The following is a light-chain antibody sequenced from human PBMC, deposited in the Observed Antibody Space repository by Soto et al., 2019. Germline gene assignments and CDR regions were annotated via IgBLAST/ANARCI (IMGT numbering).Light chain of an antibody. CDR1: QSISSH. CDR2: KAS. CDR3: QQLNSYPIT. V-gene: IGKV1-9*01. J-gene: IGKJ5*01. Sequence: EIQMTQSQSSLSASVGERVTFAGRASQSISSHLNWYQQKPGKAPKLLIYKASTLKSGVPSRFSGSGSGTEFTLTISSLQPEDFATYYCQQLNSYPITFGQGTRLEIK.